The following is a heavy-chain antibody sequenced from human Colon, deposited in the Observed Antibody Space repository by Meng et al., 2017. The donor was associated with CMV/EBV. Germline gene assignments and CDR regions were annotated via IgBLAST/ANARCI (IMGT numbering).Heavy chain of an antibody. CDR2: ISFDGTNQ. J-gene: IGHJ5*02. D-gene: IGHD1-26*01. Sequence: LRLSCATSGLTFSLDGMHWVRQAPGKGLEWVAVISFDGTNQYYADSVKGRFTISRDDSTKTLFLQMDSLRREDTAMYYCAVGASWSDHWGQGTLVTVSS. CDR1: GLTFSLDG. V-gene: IGHV3-30*03. CDR3: AVGASWSDH.